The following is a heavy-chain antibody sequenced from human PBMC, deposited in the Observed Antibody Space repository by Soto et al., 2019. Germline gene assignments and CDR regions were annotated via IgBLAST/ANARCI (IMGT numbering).Heavy chain of an antibody. CDR3: ARHLKAVAAAMDY. CDR1: GDSISDTIYY. CDR2: IHYSGTS. Sequence: SETLSLTCRVSGDSISDTIYYWGWVRQSPGKGLEWIGSIHYSGTSQFHPSLKTRVTISVDTSKNEFSLRLRSVTAADTAVYFCARHLKAVAAAMDYRGQGIPVTVSS. V-gene: IGHV4-39*01. J-gene: IGHJ4*02. D-gene: IGHD6-19*01.